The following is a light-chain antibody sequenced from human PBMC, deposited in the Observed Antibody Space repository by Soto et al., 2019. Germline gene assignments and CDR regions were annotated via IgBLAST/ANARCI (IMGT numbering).Light chain of an antibody. Sequence: QSLLTQPPSASGTPGQRVTISSSGSSSNIGSHVVYWYQQLAGTAPKLLMYNNNQRPSGVPDRLSGSKSGTSASLVISGLQSEDEADYYCAVWDDSLDGWVFGGGTKLTVL. CDR2: NNN. V-gene: IGLV1-44*01. CDR3: AVWDDSLDGWV. CDR1: SSNIGSHV. J-gene: IGLJ3*02.